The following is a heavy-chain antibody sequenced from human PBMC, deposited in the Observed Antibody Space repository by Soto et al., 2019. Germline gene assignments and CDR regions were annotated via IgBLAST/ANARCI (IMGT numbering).Heavy chain of an antibody. V-gene: IGHV2-5*02. J-gene: IGHJ4*02. CDR1: GFSLGTSGEG. CDR3: AHRKRTITVATYFDY. Sequence: QITLRESGPTLVKPTQTLTLTCTFSGFSLGTSGEGVGWIRQPPRKALEWLATLYWDGDNRYRPSLRSRLTLSKDTSESQGVLTMTNMDAADTATYFCAHRKRTITVATYFDYWGLGSLVTVSS. D-gene: IGHD1-7*01. CDR2: LYWDGDN.